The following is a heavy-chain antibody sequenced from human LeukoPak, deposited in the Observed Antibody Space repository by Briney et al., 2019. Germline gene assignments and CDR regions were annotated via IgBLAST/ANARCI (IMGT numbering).Heavy chain of an antibody. CDR2: ISAYNGNT. J-gene: IGHJ4*02. D-gene: IGHD2-2*02. Sequence: GGSLRLSCAASGFTFTSYGISWVRQAPGQGLEWMGWISAYNGNTNYAQKLQGRVTMTTDTSTSTAYMELRSLRSDDTAVYYCASGYCSSTSCYTSKINFDYWGQGTLVTVSS. V-gene: IGHV1-18*01. CDR3: ASGYCSSTSCYTSKINFDY. CDR1: GFTFTSYG.